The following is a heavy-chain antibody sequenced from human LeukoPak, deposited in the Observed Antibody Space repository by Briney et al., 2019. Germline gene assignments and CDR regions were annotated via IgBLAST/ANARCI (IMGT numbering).Heavy chain of an antibody. CDR2: ISSSANYI. V-gene: IGHV3-21*06. D-gene: IGHD6-19*01. CDR1: GFTFSSYT. CDR3: ARDTTSGRYGGFDY. Sequence: PAGSLRLSCAASGFTFSSYTMNWVRQAPGKGLEWVSSISSSANYIYYADSVKGRFTISRDNAKNSVYLQMSSLRADDTAVYYCARDTTSGRYGGFDYWGQGTLVTVSS. J-gene: IGHJ4*02.